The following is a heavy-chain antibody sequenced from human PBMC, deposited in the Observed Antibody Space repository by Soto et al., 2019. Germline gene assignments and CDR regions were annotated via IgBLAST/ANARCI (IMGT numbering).Heavy chain of an antibody. Sequence: QVQLVQSGAEVKKPGSSVKVSCQASGGTLNTYGINWVRQAPGQGLEWMGRIIPIVGIAKYAQKFQGRVNISADMTASTEYMVARNSVILEGPVVYLCGGAVVVGATGGFGFWGQGTMVTVS. CDR2: IIPIVGIA. J-gene: IGHJ3*01. CDR1: GGTLNTYG. V-gene: IGHV1-69*02. D-gene: IGHD2-15*01. CDR3: GGAVVVGATGGFGF.